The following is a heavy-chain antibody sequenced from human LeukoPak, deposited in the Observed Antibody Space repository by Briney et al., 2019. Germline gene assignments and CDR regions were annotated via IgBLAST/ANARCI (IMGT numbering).Heavy chain of an antibody. D-gene: IGHD2-2*01. CDR2: ISSSSSYI. J-gene: IGHJ6*02. CDR3: ARLYCSSTSCPRSMDV. CDR1: GFTVSSNY. Sequence: GGSLRLSCAASGFTVSSNYMSCVRQAPGKGLEWVSSISSSSSYIYYADSVKGRFTISRDNAKNSLYLQMNSLRAEDTAVYYCARLYCSSTSCPRSMDVWGQGTTVTVSS. V-gene: IGHV3-21*01.